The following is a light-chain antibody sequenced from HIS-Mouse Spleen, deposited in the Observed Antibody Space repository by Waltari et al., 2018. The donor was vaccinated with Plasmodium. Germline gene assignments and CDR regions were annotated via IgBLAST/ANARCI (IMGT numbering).Light chain of an antibody. CDR3: QTWGTGMGV. CDR2: LNSDGSH. Sequence: QLVLTQSPSASASLGASVKLTCTLSSGHSSYAIAWHPPQPEKGPRYLMKLNSDGSHSKGDGIPDRFSGSSSGAERYLTISSLQSEDEADYYCQTWGTGMGVFGGGTKLTVL. J-gene: IGLJ2*01. V-gene: IGLV4-69*01. CDR1: SGHSSYA.